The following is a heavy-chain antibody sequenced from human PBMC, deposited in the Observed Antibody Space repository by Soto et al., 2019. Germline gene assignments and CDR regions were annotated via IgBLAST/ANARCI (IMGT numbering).Heavy chain of an antibody. CDR1: GFTFSSYA. CDR2: ISGSGGST. D-gene: IGHD3-3*01. Sequence: EVQLLESGGGLVQPGGSLRLSCAASGFTFSSYAMSWVRQAPGKGLEWVSAISGSGGSTYYADSVKGRLTISRDNSKNTLYLQMNSMRAEDTAVYYCADFSLPTYYYYYMDVWGKGHTVTVSS. CDR3: ADFSLPTYYYYYMDV. V-gene: IGHV3-23*01. J-gene: IGHJ6*03.